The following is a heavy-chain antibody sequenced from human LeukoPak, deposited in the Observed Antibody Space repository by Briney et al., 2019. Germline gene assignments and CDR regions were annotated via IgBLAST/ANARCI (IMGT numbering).Heavy chain of an antibody. CDR3: ARFTPQGYGWGGYNRFDP. Sequence: PSETLSLTCTVSGGSISSYYWNWIRQPPGKGLEWIGYIYYSGSTNYNPSLKSRVTISLDTSKNQFSLNLTSVSAADTAVYYCARFTPQGYGWGGYNRFDPWGQGTLVTVSS. J-gene: IGHJ5*02. CDR2: IYYSGST. D-gene: IGHD3-16*01. CDR1: GGSISSYY. V-gene: IGHV4-59*01.